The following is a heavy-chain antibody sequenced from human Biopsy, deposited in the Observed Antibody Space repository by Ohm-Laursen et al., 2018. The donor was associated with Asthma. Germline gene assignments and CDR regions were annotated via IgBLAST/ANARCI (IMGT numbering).Heavy chain of an antibody. Sequence: ASVKVSCKASGYTFTHYAIHWLRQAPGQRPEWMGWINAGNGKLEYSGKFQGRVTITRDTSATTAYMEPSSLTSGDTAVYYCARDGNWCRLRNCSPPGYWFDPWGQETLVTVSS. CDR2: INAGNGKL. V-gene: IGHV1-3*01. CDR1: GYTFTHYA. CDR3: ARDGNWCRLRNCSPPGYWFDP. J-gene: IGHJ5*02. D-gene: IGHD2-8*02.